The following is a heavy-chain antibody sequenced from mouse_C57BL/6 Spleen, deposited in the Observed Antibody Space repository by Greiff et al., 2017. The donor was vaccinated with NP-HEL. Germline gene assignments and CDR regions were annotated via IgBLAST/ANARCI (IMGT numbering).Heavy chain of an antibody. CDR3: TRQGKKIITTVVGPDV. V-gene: IGHV1-15*01. J-gene: IGHJ1*03. D-gene: IGHD1-1*01. Sequence: QVQLQQSGAELVRPGASVTLSCKASGYTFTDYEMHWVKQTPVHGLEWIGAIDPETGGTAYNQKFKGKAILTADKSSSTAYMELRSLTSEDSAVYYCTRQGKKIITTVVGPDVWGTGTTVTVSS. CDR2: IDPETGGT. CDR1: GYTFTDYE.